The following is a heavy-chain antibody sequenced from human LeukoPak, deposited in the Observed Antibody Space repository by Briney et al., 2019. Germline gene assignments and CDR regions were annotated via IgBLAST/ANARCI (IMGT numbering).Heavy chain of an antibody. CDR1: GFTFSNYV. CDR2: ISGGGDST. D-gene: IGHD3-16*02. Sequence: GGSLRLSCAASGFTFSNYVMNWVRQAPGKGLECVSVISGGGDSTYYADSVKGRFTISRDNSKNTLYLQMNSLRAEDTAVYYCAKDRGDMITFWGVIVDYWGQGTLVTVSS. J-gene: IGHJ4*02. CDR3: AKDRGDMITFWGVIVDY. V-gene: IGHV3-23*01.